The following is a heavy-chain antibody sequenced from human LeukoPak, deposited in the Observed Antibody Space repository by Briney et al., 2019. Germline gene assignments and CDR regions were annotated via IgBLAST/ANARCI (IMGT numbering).Heavy chain of an antibody. CDR2: ISSSSSYI. D-gene: IGHD6-6*01. CDR3: ARKASSSVAFDI. V-gene: IGHV3-21*01. Sequence: GGSLRLSCAASGFTFSSYSMNWVRQTPGKGLEWVSSISSSSSYIYYADSVKGRFTISRDNAKNSLYLQMNSLRAEDTAVYYCARKASSSVAFDIWGQGTMVTVSS. CDR1: GFTFSSYS. J-gene: IGHJ3*02.